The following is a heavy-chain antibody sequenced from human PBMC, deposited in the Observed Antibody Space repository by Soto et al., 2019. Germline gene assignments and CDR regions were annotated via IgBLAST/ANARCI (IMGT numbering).Heavy chain of an antibody. D-gene: IGHD6-19*01. Sequence: QLQLQESGPGLVKPSETLSLTCTVSGGSISSSSYYWGWIRQPPGKGLEWIGRIYYSGSTYYNTSRKSRVTITVDTSMNQCSLKLSSVTAEYTAVYYCARHDLLIAVGWFDPWGQGTLVTVSS. CDR2: IYYSGST. J-gene: IGHJ5*02. CDR1: GGSISSSSYY. CDR3: ARHDLLIAVGWFDP. V-gene: IGHV4-39*01.